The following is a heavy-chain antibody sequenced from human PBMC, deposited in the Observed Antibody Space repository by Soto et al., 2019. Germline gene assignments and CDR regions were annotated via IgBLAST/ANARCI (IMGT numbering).Heavy chain of an antibody. D-gene: IGHD2-21*01. CDR2: IYYRGGT. CDR1: GGSISSGDYY. CDR3: ARASGARASAYDYGMDV. Sequence: QVQLQESGPGLVKPSQTLSLTCTVSGGSISSGDYYWSWSRQPPGKGLELIGYIYYRGGTYYNPALKRRVTTSVDTSKHQCSLKQTPVTGPATEVSYGARASGARASAYDYGMDVRGQGTPVTVCS. J-gene: IGHJ6*02. V-gene: IGHV4-30-4*01.